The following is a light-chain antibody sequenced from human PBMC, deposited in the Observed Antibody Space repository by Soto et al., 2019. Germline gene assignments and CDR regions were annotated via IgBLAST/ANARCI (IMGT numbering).Light chain of an antibody. J-gene: IGLJ1*01. V-gene: IGLV2-8*01. CDR3: SSYTSSSTEV. CDR2: EVS. CDR1: SSDVGGYNY. Sequence: QSALTQPPSASGSPGQSVTISCTGTSSDVGGYNYVSWYQQHPGKAPKLMIYEVSKRPSGVPDRFSGSKSGNTASLTISGLQAEDEDDYYCSSYTSSSTEVFGTGTKVTIL.